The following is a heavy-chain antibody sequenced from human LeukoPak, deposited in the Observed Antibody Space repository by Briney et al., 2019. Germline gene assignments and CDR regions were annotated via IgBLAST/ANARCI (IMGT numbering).Heavy chain of an antibody. D-gene: IGHD1-26*01. CDR2: ISGSGGRT. CDR1: GFTFSNYA. V-gene: IGHV3-23*01. J-gene: IGHJ6*03. CDR3: AKDRSGGSFYYYYYYMDV. Sequence: GGSLRLSCAASGFTFSNYAMSWVRQAPGKGLEWVSTISGSGGRTYYADSVKGRFTISRDNSKNTLYLQMNSLRAEDTAVYYCAKDRSGGSFYYYYYYMDVWGKGTTVTVSS.